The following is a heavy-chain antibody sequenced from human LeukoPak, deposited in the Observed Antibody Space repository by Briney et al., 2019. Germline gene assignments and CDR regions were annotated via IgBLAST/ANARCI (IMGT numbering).Heavy chain of an antibody. CDR2: IIPIFGIA. CDR3: ASTGVGDPYSGYDSGWFDP. V-gene: IGHV1-69*04. J-gene: IGHJ5*02. D-gene: IGHD5-12*01. Sequence: SVKVSCKASGGTFSSYAISWVRQAPGQGLEWMGRIIPIFGIANYAQKFQGRVTITADKSTSTAYMELSSLRSEDTAVYYCASTGVGDPYSGYDSGWFDPWGEGTLVTVSS. CDR1: GGTFSSYA.